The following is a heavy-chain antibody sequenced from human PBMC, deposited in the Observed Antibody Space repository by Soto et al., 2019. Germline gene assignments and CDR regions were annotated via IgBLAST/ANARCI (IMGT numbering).Heavy chain of an antibody. CDR2: IYYSGST. CDR3: ARLPQEYNYYGMDV. D-gene: IGHD1-1*01. Sequence: PSETLSLTCTVSGGSIVTSSYYWGWIRQPPGKGLGWLGHIYYSGSTYYHPSLKSRVTISVDTSRNQFSLRLSSVTAADTAVYYCARLPQEYNYYGMDVWGQGTTVTVSS. J-gene: IGHJ6*02. CDR1: GGSIVTSSYY. V-gene: IGHV4-39*01.